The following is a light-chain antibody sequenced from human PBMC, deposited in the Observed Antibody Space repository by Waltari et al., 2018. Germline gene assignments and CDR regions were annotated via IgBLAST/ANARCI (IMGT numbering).Light chain of an antibody. CDR1: QGISSY. J-gene: IGKJ5*01. CDR3: QQHYTYPIS. V-gene: IGKV1-8*01. CDR2: AAS. Sequence: AIRMTQSPSSLSASTGDRVTITCRANQGISSYLAWYQQKPGKAPKLLIYAASTLQTGVPSRFSGSGSGTDFTLTISCLQSEDFATYYCQQHYTYPISFGQGTRLEIK.